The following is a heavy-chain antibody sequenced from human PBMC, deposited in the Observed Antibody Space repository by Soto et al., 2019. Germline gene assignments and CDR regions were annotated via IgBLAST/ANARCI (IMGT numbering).Heavy chain of an antibody. CDR1: GVTVSSNY. D-gene: IGHD6-13*01. CDR3: ARGPHSSTDPRKNAFDT. V-gene: IGHV3-66*01. CDR2: IYSGGST. J-gene: IGHJ3*02. Sequence: PGGSLRLSCAASGVTVSSNYMSWVRQAPGKGLEWVSVIYSGGSTYYADSVKGRFTISRDNSKNTLYLQMISLRAEDTAVYYCARGPHSSTDPRKNAFDTRGQATMVTV.